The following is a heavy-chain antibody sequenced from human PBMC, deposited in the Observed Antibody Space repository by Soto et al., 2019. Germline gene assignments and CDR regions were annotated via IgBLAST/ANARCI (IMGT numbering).Heavy chain of an antibody. CDR1: GFIFSNYW. V-gene: IGHV3-74*01. CDR2: ISSDGSTT. Sequence: PGGSLRLSCAASGFIFSNYWMHWVRQAPGKGLVWVSRISSDGSTTTYADSVKGRFIISKDNIKNTLYMQMNSLGAEDTAVYYCAREGKMATTPFDYWGQGTPVTVSS. CDR3: AREGKMATTPFDY. D-gene: IGHD5-12*01. J-gene: IGHJ4*02.